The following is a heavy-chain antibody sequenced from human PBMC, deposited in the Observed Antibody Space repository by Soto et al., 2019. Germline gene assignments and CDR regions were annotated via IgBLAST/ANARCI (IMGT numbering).Heavy chain of an antibody. J-gene: IGHJ4*02. CDR2: VFHTGNT. CDR3: ARKAWVRFDY. Sequence: WETLSLTCAVSGDSISSSVWWTWVRQPPGKGLEWIGEVFHTGNTNYNPSLKSRVTMSVDKSTNEFSLKVTSVTAADTAIYYCARKAWVRFDYWGQGALVTVSS. V-gene: IGHV4-4*02. CDR1: GDSISSSVW. D-gene: IGHD7-27*01.